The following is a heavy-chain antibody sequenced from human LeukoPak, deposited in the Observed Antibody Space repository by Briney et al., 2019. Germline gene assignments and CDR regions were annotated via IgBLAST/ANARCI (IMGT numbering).Heavy chain of an antibody. CDR3: ARLLSTYDFWRHDAFDI. Sequence: GESLKISCKGSGYSFTSYWIGWVRQMPGKGLEWMGIIYPGDSDTRYSPSFQGQVTISADKSISTAYLQWSSLKASDTAMYYCARLLSTYDFWRHDAFDIWGQGTMVTVSS. CDR2: IYPGDSDT. CDR1: GYSFTSYW. D-gene: IGHD3-3*01. J-gene: IGHJ3*02. V-gene: IGHV5-51*01.